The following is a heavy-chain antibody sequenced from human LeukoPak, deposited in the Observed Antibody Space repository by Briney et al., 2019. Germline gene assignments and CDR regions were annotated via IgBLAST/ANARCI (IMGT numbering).Heavy chain of an antibody. J-gene: IGHJ5*02. CDR1: GGSISSGGYY. V-gene: IGHV4-30-2*01. CDR2: IYHSGST. Sequence: SETLSLTCTVSGGSISSGGYYWSWIRQPPGKGLEWIGYIYHSGSTYYNPSLKSRVTISVDRSKNQFSLKLSSVTAADTAVYYCARVYYDSSGYRPFDPWGQGTLVTVSS. CDR3: ARVYYDSSGYRPFDP. D-gene: IGHD3-22*01.